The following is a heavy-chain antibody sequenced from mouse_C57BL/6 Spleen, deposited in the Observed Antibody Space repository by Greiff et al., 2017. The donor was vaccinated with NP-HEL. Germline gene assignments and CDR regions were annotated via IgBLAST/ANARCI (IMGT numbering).Heavy chain of an antibody. J-gene: IGHJ3*01. CDR3: ARPSTGAWFAY. D-gene: IGHD4-1*02. V-gene: IGHV1-42*01. CDR2: INPSTGGT. Sequence: EVQLVESGPELVKPGASVKISCKASGYSFTGYYMNWVKQSPEKSLEWIGEINPSTGGTTYNQKFKAKATLTVDKSSSTAYMQLKSLTSEDSAVYFCARPSTGAWFAYWGQGTLVTVSA. CDR1: GYSFTGYY.